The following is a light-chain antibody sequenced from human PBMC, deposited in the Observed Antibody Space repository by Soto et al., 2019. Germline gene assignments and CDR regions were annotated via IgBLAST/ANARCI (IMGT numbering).Light chain of an antibody. Sequence: EIVLTQSPGTLSLSPGERATLSCRASQSVSSSYLAWYQQKPGQAPRLLIYGASSRATGIPDRFSGSGSGTDFSLTNSILEPEHIAVYHFQEHGYSITFGQGTRLEIQ. J-gene: IGKJ5*01. CDR3: QEHGYSIT. CDR1: QSVSSSY. CDR2: GAS. V-gene: IGKV3-20*01.